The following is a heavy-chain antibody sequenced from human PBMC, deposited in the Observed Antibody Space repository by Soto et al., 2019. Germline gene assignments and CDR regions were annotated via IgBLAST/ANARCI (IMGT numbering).Heavy chain of an antibody. CDR2: IYYSGST. V-gene: IGHV4-59*01. D-gene: IGHD6-19*01. CDR3: ARDKGRAVADYYWYFDL. CDR1: GGSISSYY. J-gene: IGHJ2*01. Sequence: QVQLQESGPGLVKPSETLSLTCTVSGGSISSYYWSWIRQPPGKGLEWIGYIYYSGSTNYNPSLKRRVIISVTTSKNQFSLKLSSVTAADTAVYYCARDKGRAVADYYWYFDLWGRGTLVTVSS.